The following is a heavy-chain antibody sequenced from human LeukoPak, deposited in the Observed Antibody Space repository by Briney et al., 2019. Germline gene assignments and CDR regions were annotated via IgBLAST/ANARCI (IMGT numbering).Heavy chain of an antibody. J-gene: IGHJ4*02. CDR3: ARAGCTNGVCYKCDY. CDR2: IYHSGST. CDR1: GGSISSGGYS. D-gene: IGHD2-8*01. Sequence: SQTLSLTCAVSGGSISSGGYSWSWIRQPPGKGLEWIGYIYHSGSTYYNPSLKSRVTISVDRSKNQFSLKLSSVTAADTAVYYCARAGCTNGVCYKCDYWGQGTLVTVSS. V-gene: IGHV4-30-2*01.